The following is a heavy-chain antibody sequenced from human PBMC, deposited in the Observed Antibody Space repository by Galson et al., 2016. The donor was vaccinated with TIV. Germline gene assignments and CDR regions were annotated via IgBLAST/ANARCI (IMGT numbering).Heavy chain of an antibody. J-gene: IGHJ4*02. Sequence: SLRLSCAASGFKFSRYAMHWVRQAPGKGLEWVASINQDGSDSPYVDSVKGRFTISRDNAKKSLFLQMNGLRGEDTGVYYCAPGVSAASTGVNWGQGTLVTVSS. CDR2: INQDGSDS. D-gene: IGHD6-13*01. CDR3: APGVSAASTGVN. CDR1: GFKFSRYA. V-gene: IGHV3-7*01.